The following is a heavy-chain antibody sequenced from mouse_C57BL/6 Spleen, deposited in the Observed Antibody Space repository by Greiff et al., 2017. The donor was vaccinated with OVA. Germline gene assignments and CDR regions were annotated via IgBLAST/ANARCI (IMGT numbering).Heavy chain of an antibody. CDR3: ARGDSNYVFDY. J-gene: IGHJ2*01. Sequence: VQLQESGAELVKPGASVKISCKASGYAFSSYWMNWVKQRPGKGLEWIGQIYPGDGDTKYNGKFKGKATLTADKSSSTAYMQLSSLTSEDSAVYFCARGDSNYVFDYWGQGTTLTVSS. CDR1: GYAFSSYW. V-gene: IGHV1-80*01. D-gene: IGHD2-5*01. CDR2: IYPGDGDT.